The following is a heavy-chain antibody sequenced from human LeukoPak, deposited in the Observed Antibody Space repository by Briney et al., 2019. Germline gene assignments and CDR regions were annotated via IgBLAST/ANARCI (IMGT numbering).Heavy chain of an antibody. D-gene: IGHD1-26*01. CDR3: AKPTTPMGATTLDYYMDV. J-gene: IGHJ6*03. CDR1: GFTFSSYA. CDR2: ISGSGGST. V-gene: IGHV3-23*01. Sequence: QPGGSLRLSCAASGFTFSSYAMSWVRQAPGKGLEWVSAISGSGGSTYYADSVKGRFTISRDNSKNTLYLQMNSLRAEDTAVYYCAKPTTPMGATTLDYYMDVWGKGTTVTVS.